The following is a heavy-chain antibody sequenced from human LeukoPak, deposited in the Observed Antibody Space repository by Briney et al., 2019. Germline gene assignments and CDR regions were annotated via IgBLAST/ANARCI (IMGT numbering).Heavy chain of an antibody. CDR2: FDHTVST. J-gene: IGHJ6*03. D-gene: IGHD1-1*01. V-gene: IGHV4-59*01. CDR3: ARGRVSSSTWYSTYYYYFYMDV. Sequence: SETLSLTCSVSDDSITMYYWTWIRQPPGKGLEGIGYFDHTVSTNFNPSLNGRVSISRDTTNNLFSLRLRSVTAADTAVYFCARGRVSSSTWYSTYYYYFYMDVWGKGTTVTVSS. CDR1: DDSITMYY.